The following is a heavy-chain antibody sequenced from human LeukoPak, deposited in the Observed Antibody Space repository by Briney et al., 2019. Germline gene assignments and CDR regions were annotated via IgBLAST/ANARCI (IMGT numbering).Heavy chain of an antibody. D-gene: IGHD3-10*01. CDR1: GYTLTELS. CDR3: ATAFRYYYGSGTSKFDP. CDR2: FDPEDGET. Sequence: GASVKVSCKVSGYTLTELSMHWVRQAPGIGLEWMGGFDPEDGETIYAQKFQGRVTMTEDTSTDTAYMELSSLRSEDTAVYYCATAFRYYYGSGTSKFDPWRQGTLVTVSS. J-gene: IGHJ5*02. V-gene: IGHV1-24*01.